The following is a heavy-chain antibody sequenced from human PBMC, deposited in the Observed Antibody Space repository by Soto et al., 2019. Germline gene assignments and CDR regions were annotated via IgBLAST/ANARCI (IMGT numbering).Heavy chain of an antibody. CDR2: IIPIFGTA. J-gene: IGHJ6*02. CDR3: ARVGYKWELLTRYYYGMDV. Sequence: SVKVSCKASGGTFSSYAISWVRQAPGQGLEWMGGIIPIFGTANYAQKFQGRVTITADESTSTAYMGLSRLRSEDTSVYYCARVGYKWELLTRYYYGMDVWGQGTTVTVSS. D-gene: IGHD1-26*01. V-gene: IGHV1-69*13. CDR1: GGTFSSYA.